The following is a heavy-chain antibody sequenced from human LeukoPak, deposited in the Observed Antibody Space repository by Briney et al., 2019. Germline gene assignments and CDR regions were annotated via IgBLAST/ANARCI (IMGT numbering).Heavy chain of an antibody. CDR2: ISGSGGST. CDR1: GFTFSSYA. J-gene: IGHJ3*02. V-gene: IGHV3-23*01. Sequence: PGGSLRLSCAASGFTFSSYATSWVRQAPGKGLEWVSAISGSGGSTYYADSVKGRFTISRDNSKNTLYLQMNSLRAEDTAVYYCAKDSLGYSSGFDAFDIWGQGTMVTVSS. CDR3: AKDSLGYSSGFDAFDI. D-gene: IGHD6-19*01.